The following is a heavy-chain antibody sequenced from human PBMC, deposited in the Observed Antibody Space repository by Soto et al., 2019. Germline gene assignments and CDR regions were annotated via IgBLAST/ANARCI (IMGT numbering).Heavy chain of an antibody. CDR3: ARELTEDYNFWSGYPQRYYGMDV. J-gene: IGHJ6*02. V-gene: IGHV1-2*04. D-gene: IGHD3-3*01. CDR2: INPNSGGT. Sequence: ASVKVSCKASGYTFTGYYMHWVRQAPGQGLEWMGWINPNSGGTNYAQKFQGWVTMTRDTSISTAYMELSRLRSDDTAVYYCARELTEDYNFWSGYPQRYYGMDVWGQGTTVTVSS. CDR1: GYTFTGYY.